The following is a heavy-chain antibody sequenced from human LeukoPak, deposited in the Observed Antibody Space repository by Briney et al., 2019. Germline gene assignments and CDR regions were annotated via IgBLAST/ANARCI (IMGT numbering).Heavy chain of an antibody. CDR2: IWYGGSKT. Sequence: SGGSLRLSCAASGFMFSDYGMHWVRQAPGKGLEWVAVIWYGGSKTYYVDSVKGRFSISRDNSKNTLYLQMSSLKVEDTAIYYCARDPATVTSCFDCWGQGTLVTVSS. J-gene: IGHJ4*02. CDR1: GFMFSDYG. CDR3: ARDPATVTSCFDC. V-gene: IGHV3-33*01. D-gene: IGHD4-17*01.